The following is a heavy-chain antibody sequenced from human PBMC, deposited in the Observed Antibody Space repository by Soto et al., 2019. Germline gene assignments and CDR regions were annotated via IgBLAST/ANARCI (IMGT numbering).Heavy chain of an antibody. Sequence: SQTLSLTCTVSGGSISSSSCHWGWIRQPPGKGLEWIASIKYSGTTFYNPSLKSRVTLSVDTSKNQFSLKLSSVTAADTAVYYCARLGGSYAVPHFDYWGQGTLVTVSS. CDR2: IKYSGTT. CDR3: ARLGGSYAVPHFDY. D-gene: IGHD1-26*01. J-gene: IGHJ4*02. CDR1: GGSISSSSCH. V-gene: IGHV4-39*01.